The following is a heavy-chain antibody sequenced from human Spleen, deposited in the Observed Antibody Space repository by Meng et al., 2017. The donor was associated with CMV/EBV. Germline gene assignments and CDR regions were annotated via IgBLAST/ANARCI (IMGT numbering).Heavy chain of an antibody. CDR1: GYSFTDYW. J-gene: IGHJ4*02. D-gene: IGHD1-1*01. Sequence: GESLKISCKGSGYSFTDYWIAWVSQMPGKGLEWMGIIYPGDSDTRYSPSFQGQVTFSADKSISTAYLQWSSLQASDTAMYFCARQQQLVPDYWGQGTLVTVSS. CDR2: IYPGDSDT. CDR3: ARQQQLVPDY. V-gene: IGHV5-51*01.